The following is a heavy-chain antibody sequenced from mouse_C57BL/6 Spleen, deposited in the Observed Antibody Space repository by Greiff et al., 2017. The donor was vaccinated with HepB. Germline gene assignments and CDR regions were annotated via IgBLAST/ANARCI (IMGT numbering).Heavy chain of an antibody. CDR1: GFTFSDYG. D-gene: IGHD1-1*01. CDR2: ISSGSSTI. Sequence: EVHLVESGGGLVKPGGSLKLSCAASGFTFSDYGMHWVRQAPEKGLEWVAYISSGSSTIYYADTVKGRFTISRDNAKNTLFLHMTSLRYEDTAMYYWARRHYGDYWGQGTTLTVSS. V-gene: IGHV5-17*01. J-gene: IGHJ2*01. CDR3: ARRHYGDY.